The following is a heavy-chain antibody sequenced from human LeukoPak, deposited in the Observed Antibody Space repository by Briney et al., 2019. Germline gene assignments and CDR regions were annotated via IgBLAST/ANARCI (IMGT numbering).Heavy chain of an antibody. D-gene: IGHD3-3*01. CDR3: ARGVKTYDFWSGYSDYYYYYMDV. CDR1: GYSFTDYF. Sequence: APVKVSCKASGYSFTDYFIHWVRQAPGQGLEWMGWINPNSGGTNYAQKFQGRVTMTRDTSISTAYMELSSLRSKDTAVYYCARGVKTYDFWSGYSDYYYYYMDVWGKGTTVTVSS. V-gene: IGHV1-2*02. CDR2: INPNSGGT. J-gene: IGHJ6*03.